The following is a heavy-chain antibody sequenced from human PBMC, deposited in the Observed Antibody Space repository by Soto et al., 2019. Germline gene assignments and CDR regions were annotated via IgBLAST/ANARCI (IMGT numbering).Heavy chain of an antibody. J-gene: IGHJ5*02. V-gene: IGHV4-61*01. CDR2: IYYSGST. Sequence: QVQLQESGPGLVKPSETLSLTCTVSGGSVSSGSYYWSWIRQPPGKGLEWIGYIYYSGSTNYNPSLKSRVTISVDTSKNQFSLKLSSVTDADTAVYYCARDSYYSNGGWFDPWGQGTLVTVSS. D-gene: IGHD4-4*01. CDR1: GGSVSSGSYY. CDR3: ARDSYYSNGGWFDP.